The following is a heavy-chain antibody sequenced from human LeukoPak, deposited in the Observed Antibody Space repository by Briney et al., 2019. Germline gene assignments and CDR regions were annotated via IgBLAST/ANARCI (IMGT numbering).Heavy chain of an antibody. V-gene: IGHV4-4*07. J-gene: IGHJ4*02. D-gene: IGHD1-14*01. CDR2: IYTSGST. CDR3: ARHGTISSESYFDY. CDR1: GGSVSSFY. Sequence: SETLSLTCTVSGGSVSSFYWTWIRQPAGKGLEWIGRIYTSGSTNYNPSLKSRVTMSVDTSKNQFSLKLSSVTAADTAVYYCARHGTISSESYFDYWGQGALVTVSS.